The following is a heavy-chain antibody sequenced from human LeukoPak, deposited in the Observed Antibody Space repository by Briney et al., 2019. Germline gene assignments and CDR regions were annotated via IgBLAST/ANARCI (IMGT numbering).Heavy chain of an antibody. CDR1: GGSISSGGYY. D-gene: IGHD2/OR15-2a*01. CDR2: IYHSGST. CDR3: ATRDTLYYFDY. J-gene: IGHJ4*02. Sequence: PSETMSLTCTVSGGSISSGGYYWSWIRQPPGKGLEWIGYIYHSGSTYYNPSLKSRVTISRDRSKNQFSLKLSSVTAADTAVYYCATRDTLYYFDYWGQGALVTVSS. V-gene: IGHV4-30-2*01.